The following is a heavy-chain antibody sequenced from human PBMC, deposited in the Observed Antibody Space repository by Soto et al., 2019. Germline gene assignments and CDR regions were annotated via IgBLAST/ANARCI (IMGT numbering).Heavy chain of an antibody. CDR3: ASSGSYRHYYGMEV. J-gene: IGHJ6*02. CDR1: GGTFSSYA. Sequence: QVQLVQSGAEVKKPGSSVKVSCKASGGTFSSYAISWVRQAPGQGLEWMGGIITIFGTANYAQKFQGRVKMTAAESSSTAYMELSSLRSEDTVVYYCASSGSYRHYYGMEVWGQGITVIVSS. V-gene: IGHV1-69*01. D-gene: IGHD1-26*01. CDR2: IITIFGTA.